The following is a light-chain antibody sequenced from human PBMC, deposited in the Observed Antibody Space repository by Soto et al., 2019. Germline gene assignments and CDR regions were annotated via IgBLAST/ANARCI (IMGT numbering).Light chain of an antibody. CDR1: QSDGSNF. Sequence: EVVVTQSPCGVCFSPLERCTLSGKTSQSDGSNFVAWYQQKPGQAPRLLIYASVNRATGIPDRFSGSASGTDFTLTINRLEPEDFAVYYCQLYGNSPPFGQGTRLEIK. CDR2: ASV. CDR3: QLYGNSPP. J-gene: IGKJ5*01. V-gene: IGKV3-20*01.